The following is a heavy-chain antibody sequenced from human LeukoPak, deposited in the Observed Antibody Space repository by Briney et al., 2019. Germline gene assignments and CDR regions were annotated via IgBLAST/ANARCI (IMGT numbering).Heavy chain of an antibody. CDR3: ARDGGIAVAGTGWFDP. V-gene: IGHV3-30*04. J-gene: IGHJ5*02. CDR1: GFTFSSYA. D-gene: IGHD6-19*01. CDR2: ISYDGSNK. Sequence: GGSLRLSCAASGFTFSSYAMHWVRQAPGKGLEWVAVISYDGSNKYYADSVKGRFTISRDNSKNTLYLQMNSLRAVDTAVYYCARDGGIAVAGTGWFDPWGQGTLVTVSS.